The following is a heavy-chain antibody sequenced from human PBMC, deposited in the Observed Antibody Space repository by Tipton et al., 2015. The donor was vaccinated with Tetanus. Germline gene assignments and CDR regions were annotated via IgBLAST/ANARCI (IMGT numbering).Heavy chain of an antibody. CDR2: IYSCGST. D-gene: IGHD2-15*01. V-gene: IGHV3-66*03. CDR1: GFTFSSYA. Sequence: SLRLSCAASGFTFSSYAMSWVRQAPGKGLEWVSVIYSCGSTYYADSVKGRFTISRDNSKNTLYLQMNSLRAEDTAVYYCARGWHSDPEGYCSGGTPLDYWGQGTLVTVSS. J-gene: IGHJ4*02. CDR3: ARGWHSDPEGYCSGGTPLDY.